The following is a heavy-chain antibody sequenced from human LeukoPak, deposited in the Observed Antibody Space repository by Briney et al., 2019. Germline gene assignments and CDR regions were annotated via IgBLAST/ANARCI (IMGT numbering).Heavy chain of an antibody. CDR3: ARDVEGYVGIVVVPAATNFDY. CDR1: GYTFTSYG. D-gene: IGHD2-2*03. Sequence: GASVKVSCKASGYTFTSYGIIWVRQAPGQGLEWMGWISAYNGNTNYAQKLKGRVTMTTDTSTSTAYIELRSLRSDDTAVYYCARDVEGYVGIVVVPAATNFDYWGQGTLVTVSS. CDR2: ISAYNGNT. V-gene: IGHV1-18*01. J-gene: IGHJ4*02.